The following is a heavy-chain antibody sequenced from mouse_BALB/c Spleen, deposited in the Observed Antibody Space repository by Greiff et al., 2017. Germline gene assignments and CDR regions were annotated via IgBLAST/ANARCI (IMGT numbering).Heavy chain of an antibody. CDR2: IRNKANGYTT. D-gene: IGHD4-1*01. J-gene: IGHJ2*01. CDR3: AREKKGNWGYFEY. V-gene: IGHV7-3*02. CDR1: GFTFTDYY. Sequence: EVMLVESGGGLVQPGGSLRLSCATSGFTFTDYYMSWVRQPPGKALEWLGFIRNKANGYTTEYSASVKGRFTISRDNSQSILYLQMNTLRAEDSATYYCAREKKGNWGYFEYGGEGTTLTVSS.